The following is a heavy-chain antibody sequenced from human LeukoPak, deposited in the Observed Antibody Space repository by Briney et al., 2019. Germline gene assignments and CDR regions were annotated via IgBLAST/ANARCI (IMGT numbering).Heavy chain of an antibody. Sequence: GGSLRLSCAASGFTFSSYWMSWVRQAPGKGLEWVANIRRDGSEKYYVDSVKGRFAISRDNANNSLYLQLDSLRVEDTAVYFCARSYTASGYYNGVAYWGQGILVTVSS. CDR3: ARSYTASGYYNGVAY. D-gene: IGHD3-22*01. CDR2: IRRDGSEK. J-gene: IGHJ4*02. CDR1: GFTFSSYW. V-gene: IGHV3-7*01.